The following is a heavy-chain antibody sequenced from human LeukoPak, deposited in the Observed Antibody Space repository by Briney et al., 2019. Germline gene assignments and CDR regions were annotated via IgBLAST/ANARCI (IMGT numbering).Heavy chain of an antibody. CDR3: ARELIAQSWFDP. V-gene: IGHV4-59*01. CDR2: IYYSGST. J-gene: IGHJ5*02. Sequence: SESLSLTCTVSGGYISSYYWSWIRQPPGKGLEWVGYIYYSGSTNYNPSLKSRATISVDTSKNQFSLKLSSVTAADTAVYYCARELIAQSWFDPWGQGTLVTVSS. CDR1: GGYISSYY.